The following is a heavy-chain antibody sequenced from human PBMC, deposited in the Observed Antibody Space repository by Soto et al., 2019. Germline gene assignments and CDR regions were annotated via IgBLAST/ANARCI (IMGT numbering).Heavy chain of an antibody. D-gene: IGHD2-21*01. CDR3: ARAGIPRVLFFTGGYYYGMDV. V-gene: IGHV4-59*01. Sequence: KPSETLSLTCTVSGGSISSYYWSWIRQPPGKGLEWIGYIYYSGSTNYNPSLKSRVTISVDTSKNQFSLKLSSVTAADTAVYYCARAGIPRVLFFTGGYYYGMDVWGQGTTVTVSS. CDR2: IYYSGST. CDR1: GGSISSYY. J-gene: IGHJ6*02.